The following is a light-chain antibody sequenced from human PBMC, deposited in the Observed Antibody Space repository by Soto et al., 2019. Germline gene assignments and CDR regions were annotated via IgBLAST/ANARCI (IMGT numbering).Light chain of an antibody. CDR2: SND. CDR3: ATWDDSLFGHV. J-gene: IGLJ1*01. V-gene: IGLV1-44*01. Sequence: QSVLTQPPSASATPGQRVTISCSGRSSDVGSNTVNWYQQFPGAAPKLLIYSNDQRPSGVPDRFSASKSGTSASLAISGLQSEDEADYYCATWDDSLFGHVFGTGTKVTV. CDR1: SSDVGSNT.